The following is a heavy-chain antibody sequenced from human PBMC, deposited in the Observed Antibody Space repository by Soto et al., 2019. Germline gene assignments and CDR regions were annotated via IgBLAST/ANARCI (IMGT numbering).Heavy chain of an antibody. CDR3: AREGTSTYVAYKAFDI. Sequence: ASVKVSCKASGYTFTGYYLHLVRRAPGQGLEWMGWINPNSGGTNYAQKFQGWVTMTRDTSISTAYMELSRLRSDDTAVYYCAREGTSTYVAYKAFDIWGQGTMVTVSS. V-gene: IGHV1-2*04. CDR1: GYTFTGYY. J-gene: IGHJ3*02. D-gene: IGHD2-2*01. CDR2: INPNSGGT.